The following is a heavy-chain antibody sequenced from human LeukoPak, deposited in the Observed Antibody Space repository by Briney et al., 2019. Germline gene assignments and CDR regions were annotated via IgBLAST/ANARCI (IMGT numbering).Heavy chain of an antibody. D-gene: IGHD5-24*01. J-gene: IGHJ3*02. CDR2: ISSSSSHI. V-gene: IGHV3-21*01. Sequence: PGGSLRLSCAASGFTFSSYSMNWVRQAPGKGLEWVSSISSSSSHIYYADSVKGRFTISRDNAKNSLYLQMNSLRAEDTAVYYCARPGGPVEMATSVGAFDIWGQGTMVTVSS. CDR1: GFTFSSYS. CDR3: ARPGGPVEMATSVGAFDI.